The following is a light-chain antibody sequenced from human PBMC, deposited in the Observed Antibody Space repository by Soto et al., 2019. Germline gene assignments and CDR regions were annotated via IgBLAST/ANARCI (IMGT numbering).Light chain of an antibody. CDR1: TGAVTSGFY. J-gene: IGLJ2*01. Sequence: QAVVTQEPSLTVSPGGTVTLTCASSTGAVTSGFYPNWFQQKPGQAPRPLIYTTSNKHSWTPARFSGSLLGGKAALTLSGVQPEDEADYYCLIHYGDSRLGVFGGVTKVTVL. CDR3: LIHYGDSRLGV. V-gene: IGLV7-43*01. CDR2: TTS.